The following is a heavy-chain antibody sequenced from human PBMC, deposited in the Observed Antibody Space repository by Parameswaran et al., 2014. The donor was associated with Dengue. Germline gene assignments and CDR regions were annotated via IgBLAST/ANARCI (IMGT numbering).Heavy chain of an antibody. CDR3: ASAHDHYYYDSRGMAY. Sequence: VRQAPGQGLEWMGGIIPILGTANYAQKFQGRVTITADESTSTAYMELSSLRSEDTAVYYCASAHDHYYYDSRGMAYWGQGTLVTVSS. D-gene: IGHD3-22*01. V-gene: IGHV1-69*01. J-gene: IGHJ4*02. CDR2: IIPILGTA.